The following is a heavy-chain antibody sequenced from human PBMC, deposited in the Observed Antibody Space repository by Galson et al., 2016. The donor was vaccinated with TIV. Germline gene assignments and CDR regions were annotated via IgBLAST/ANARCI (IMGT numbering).Heavy chain of an antibody. Sequence: SVKVSCKASGGTFNIYAFSWVRQAPGQGLEWMGGILPIFGAATYAQKFQGRVTITADESTNTAYMELSSLKSDDTAMYYCARPSSSCRGCSYYYYMDVWGKGTTVTVSS. CDR2: ILPIFGAA. CDR1: GGTFNIYA. CDR3: ARPSSSCRGCSYYYYMDV. V-gene: IGHV1-69*13. J-gene: IGHJ6*03. D-gene: IGHD6-19*01.